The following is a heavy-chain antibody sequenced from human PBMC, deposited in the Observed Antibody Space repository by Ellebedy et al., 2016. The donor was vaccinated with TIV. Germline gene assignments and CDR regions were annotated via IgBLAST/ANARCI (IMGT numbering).Heavy chain of an antibody. V-gene: IGHV3-9*01. CDR1: GFTFDDYA. CDR3: ASDPGRDGYNYAH. Sequence: SLKISXAASGFTFDDYAMHWVRQAPGKGLEWVSGISWNSGSIGYADSVKGRFTISRDNAKNSLYLQMNSLRAEDTAVYYCASDPGRDGYNYAHWGQGTLVTVSS. CDR2: ISWNSGSI. D-gene: IGHD5-24*01. J-gene: IGHJ4*02.